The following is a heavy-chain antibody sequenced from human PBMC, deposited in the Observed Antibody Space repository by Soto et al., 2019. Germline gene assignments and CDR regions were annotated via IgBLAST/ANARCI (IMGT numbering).Heavy chain of an antibody. J-gene: IGHJ4*02. CDR2: IIPILGIA. CDR3: ARDQGDSSTFDY. V-gene: IGHV1-69*08. CDR1: GGTFSSYT. D-gene: IGHD6-13*01. Sequence: QVQLVQSGAEVKKPGSSVKVSCKASGGTFSSYTISWVRLAPGQGLEWMGRIIPILGIANYAQKFQGRVTITADKSTSTAYMELSSLRSEDTAVYYCARDQGDSSTFDYWGQGTLVTVSS.